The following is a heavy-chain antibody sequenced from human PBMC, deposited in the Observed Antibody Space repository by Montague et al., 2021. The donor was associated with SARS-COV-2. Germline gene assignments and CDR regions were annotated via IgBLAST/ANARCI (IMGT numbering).Heavy chain of an antibody. V-gene: IGHV4-59*01. Sequence: SETLSLTCNVSGASITDFYWSWIRQSPGKGLEWIGYVHHSGITNYNPSLKSRVTLSIDTPKSRFSLHLRSVTAADTAVYFCARITEVVPFDFWGQGTLVSVSS. CDR3: ARITEVVPFDF. CDR1: GASITDFY. D-gene: IGHD2-15*01. CDR2: VHHSGIT. J-gene: IGHJ4*02.